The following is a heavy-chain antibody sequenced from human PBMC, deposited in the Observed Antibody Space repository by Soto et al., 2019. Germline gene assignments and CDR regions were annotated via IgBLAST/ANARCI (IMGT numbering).Heavy chain of an antibody. CDR3: AKGAIVVVPAAIRGGFGMDV. D-gene: IGHD2-2*02. J-gene: IGHJ6*02. CDR2: ISYDGSNK. Sequence: GGSLRLSCAASGFTFSSYGMHWVRQAPGKGLEWVAVISYDGSNKYYADSVKGRFTISRDNSKNTLYLQMNSPRAEDTAVYYCAKGAIVVVPAAIRGGFGMDVWGQGTTVTVSS. V-gene: IGHV3-30*18. CDR1: GFTFSSYG.